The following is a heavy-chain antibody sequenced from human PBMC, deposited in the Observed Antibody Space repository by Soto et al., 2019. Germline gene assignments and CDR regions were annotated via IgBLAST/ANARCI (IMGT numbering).Heavy chain of an antibody. CDR1: GFTFSTYT. D-gene: IGHD4-17*01. Sequence: DVQVVESGGGLVKPGGSLRLSCAASGFTFSTYTMNWVRQAPGKGLEWVSSISYCSSYIYYADLVKGRFTISRDNAKNSLFQQMNCLTADDPAVYYCARGTGLTTEFDYWGQGTLVTVSS. V-gene: IGHV3-21*01. J-gene: IGHJ4*02. CDR3: ARGTGLTTEFDY. CDR2: ISYCSSYI.